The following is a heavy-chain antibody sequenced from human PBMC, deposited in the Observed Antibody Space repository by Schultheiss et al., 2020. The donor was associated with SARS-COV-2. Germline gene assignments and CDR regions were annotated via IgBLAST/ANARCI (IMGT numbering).Heavy chain of an antibody. CDR1: GFTFSSYA. J-gene: IGHJ4*02. D-gene: IGHD2-15*01. V-gene: IGHV3-23*01. Sequence: GESLKISCAASGFTFSSYAMSWVRQAPGKGLEWVSAISGSGGSTYYADSVKGRFTISRDNSKNTLYLQMNSLRAEDTAVYYCAKDGGSIFDYWGQGTLVTVSS. CDR3: AKDGGSIFDY. CDR2: ISGSGGST.